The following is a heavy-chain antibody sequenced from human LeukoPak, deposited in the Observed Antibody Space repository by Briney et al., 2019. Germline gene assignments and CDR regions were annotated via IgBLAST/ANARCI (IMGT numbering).Heavy chain of an antibody. J-gene: IGHJ4*02. V-gene: IGHV3-23*01. CDR3: AKQGRLLWFGELSN. D-gene: IGHD3-10*01. Sequence: GGSLRLSCVASGFTFSSYAMSWVRQAPGKGLEWVSAISGSGGSTYYADSVKGRFTISRDNSKNTLYLQMNSLRAEDTAVYYCAKQGRLLWFGELSNWGQGTLVTVSS. CDR1: GFTFSSYA. CDR2: ISGSGGST.